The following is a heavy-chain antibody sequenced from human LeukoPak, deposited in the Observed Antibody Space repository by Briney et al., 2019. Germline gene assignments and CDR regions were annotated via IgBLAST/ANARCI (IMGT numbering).Heavy chain of an antibody. V-gene: IGHV4-61*02. CDR3: ARRQGWYQGAPFDY. D-gene: IGHD6-19*01. Sequence: SETLSLTCTFSGGSISSGSYYWSWIRQPAGKGLEWIGRIYTSGSTNYNPSLKSRVTISVDTSKNQFSLKLSSVTAADTAVYYCARRQGWYQGAPFDYWGQGTLVTVSS. CDR2: IYTSGST. CDR1: GGSISSGSYY. J-gene: IGHJ4*02.